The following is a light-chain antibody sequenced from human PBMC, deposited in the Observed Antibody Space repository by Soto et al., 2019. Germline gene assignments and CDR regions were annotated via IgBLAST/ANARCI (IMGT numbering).Light chain of an antibody. CDR3: SSYTTKNTVV. CDR2: EVN. CDR1: STDVGSHNY. J-gene: IGLJ2*01. Sequence: QSALTQAASVSESPGQSISLSCGGTSTDVGSHNYDSWYQQHPGKAPKLIIFEVNNRPSGVSHRFSGSKSGNTASLTISDLKGEDEADYYCSSYTTKNTVVFGGGTKLTVL. V-gene: IGLV2-14*01.